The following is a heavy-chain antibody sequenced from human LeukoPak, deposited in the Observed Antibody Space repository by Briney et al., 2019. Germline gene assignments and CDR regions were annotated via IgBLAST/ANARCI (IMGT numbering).Heavy chain of an antibody. V-gene: IGHV3-23*01. CDR1: GFTFSTYA. Sequence: SGGSLRLSCAASGFTFSTYAMSWVRQAPGKGLEWVSSTSNSGGSTYYADSEKGRFTISRDNSKNTLYLQMNSLRAEDTAVYYCAKDPHIGRYFDWLLSDNWFDPWGQGTLVTVSS. D-gene: IGHD3-9*01. CDR2: TSNSGGST. J-gene: IGHJ5*02. CDR3: AKDPHIGRYFDWLLSDNWFDP.